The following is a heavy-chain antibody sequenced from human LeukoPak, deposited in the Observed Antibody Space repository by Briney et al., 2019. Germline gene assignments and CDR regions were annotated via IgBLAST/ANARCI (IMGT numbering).Heavy chain of an antibody. CDR1: GGSIRSYY. D-gene: IGHD3-22*01. V-gene: IGHV4-59*01. CDR3: ARDLGITTIYGMDV. CDR2: IYYSGST. Sequence: AETLSLTCYVSGGSIRSYYWSWIRQPPGKGLEWIGYIYYSGSTKYNPSLKSRVTISVDTSKNQLSLKLSSVTAADTAVYYCARDLGITTIYGMDVWGQGTTVTVSS. J-gene: IGHJ6*02.